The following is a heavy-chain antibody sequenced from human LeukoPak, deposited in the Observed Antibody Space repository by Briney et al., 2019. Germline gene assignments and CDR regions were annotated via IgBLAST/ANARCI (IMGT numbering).Heavy chain of an antibody. CDR2: FSGGGDS. V-gene: IGHV3-23*01. D-gene: IGHD2/OR15-2a*01. Sequence: PGGSLRLSCAASGLTSGIYAMSWVRQAPGKGLGWVSAFSGGGDSFYADSVRGRFTVSADTSRNILYLQMNSLRAEDTAVYYCGKEVERHFDLKYWGQGTPVTVSS. CDR3: GKEVERHFDLKY. J-gene: IGHJ4*02. CDR1: GLTSGIYA.